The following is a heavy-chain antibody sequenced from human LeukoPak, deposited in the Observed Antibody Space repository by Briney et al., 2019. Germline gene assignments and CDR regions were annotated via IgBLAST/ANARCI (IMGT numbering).Heavy chain of an antibody. CDR3: ARDLAGTDSG. J-gene: IGHJ4*02. V-gene: IGHV3-30*03. Sequence: GGSLRLSCAASGFTFSRYDMHWVRQPTGKGLEWAALISYDGRNKYYADSVQGRFTISRDNSKNTLYLQINSLRAEDTAIYYCARDLAGTDSGWGQGTLVTVSS. CDR1: GFTFSRYD. CDR2: ISYDGRNK. D-gene: IGHD1-7*01.